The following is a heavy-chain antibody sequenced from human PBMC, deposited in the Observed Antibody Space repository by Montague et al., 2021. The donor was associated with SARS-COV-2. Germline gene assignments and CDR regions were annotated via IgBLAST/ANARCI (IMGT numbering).Heavy chain of an antibody. CDR2: INHSGST. J-gene: IGHJ4*02. D-gene: IGHD1-1*01. CDR1: AGSFSGYS. V-gene: IGHV4-34*01. CDR3: VRDSRLNCFYY. Sequence: SETLSLSCAVYAGSFSGYSWSWIRQPPGKGLEWIGEINHSGSTNYNPSLKSRVAVSLDTSRTQCSLRLNSLTAADAAVYCCVRDSRLNCFYYWGRGILVAVSS.